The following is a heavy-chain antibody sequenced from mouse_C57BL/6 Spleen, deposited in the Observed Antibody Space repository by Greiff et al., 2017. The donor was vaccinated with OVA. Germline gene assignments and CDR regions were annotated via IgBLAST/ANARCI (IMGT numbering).Heavy chain of an antibody. V-gene: IGHV5-4*01. CDR2: ISDGGSYT. CDR1: GFTFSSYA. Sequence: EVQRVESGGGLVKPGGSLKLSCAASGFTFSSYAMSWVRQTPEKRLEWVATISDGGSYTYYPDNVKGRFTISRDNAKNNLYLQMSHLKSEDTAMYYCARDYSNYEDYAMDYWGQGTSVTVSS. D-gene: IGHD2-5*01. J-gene: IGHJ4*01. CDR3: ARDYSNYEDYAMDY.